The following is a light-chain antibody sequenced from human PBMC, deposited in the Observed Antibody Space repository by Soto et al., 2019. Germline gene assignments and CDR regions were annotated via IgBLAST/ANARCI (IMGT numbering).Light chain of an antibody. CDR2: EVS. CDR1: SSDVGTYNY. Sequence: QSALTQPPSASGSPGQSVTISCTGTSSDVGTYNYVSWYQQHPGKAPKLMIYEVSQRPSGVPDRFSGSKSGNTASLIVSGLQAEDEADYYCSSYTSSSTVVFGGGTKLTVL. CDR3: SSYTSSSTVV. V-gene: IGLV2-8*01. J-gene: IGLJ2*01.